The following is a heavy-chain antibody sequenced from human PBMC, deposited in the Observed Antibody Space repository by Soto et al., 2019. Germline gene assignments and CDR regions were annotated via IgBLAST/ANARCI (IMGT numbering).Heavy chain of an antibody. V-gene: IGHV2-5*02. D-gene: IGHD2-21*02. J-gene: IGHJ6*02. CDR1: GFSLSTIGVG. CDR3: VQSRCGGDCLQSYSSHSYYGLDV. Sequence: QITLKESGPTLVKPTQTLTLTCTFSGFSLSTIGVGVGWIRQPPGKALEWLALIYWDDDRRYNPSLKNRLTIIKDTSKNQVVLTSSIMDPVDTATYYCVQSRCGGDCLQSYSSHSYYGLDVWGQGTTVTVSS. CDR2: IYWDDDR.